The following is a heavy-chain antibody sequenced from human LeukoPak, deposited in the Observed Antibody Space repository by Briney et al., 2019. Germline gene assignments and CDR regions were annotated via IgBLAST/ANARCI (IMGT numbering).Heavy chain of an antibody. V-gene: IGHV4-34*01. CDR1: GRSFSGYY. D-gene: IGHD2-2*02. J-gene: IGHJ4*02. CDR2: INHSGST. CDR3: ARGRYCSSTSCYKNYFDY. Sequence: SETLSLACAVYGRSFSGYYWSWIRQPPGKGLEWIGEINHSGSTNYNPSLKSRVTISVDTSKNQFSLKLSSVTAADTAVYYCARGRYCSSTSCYKNYFDYWGQGTLVTVSS.